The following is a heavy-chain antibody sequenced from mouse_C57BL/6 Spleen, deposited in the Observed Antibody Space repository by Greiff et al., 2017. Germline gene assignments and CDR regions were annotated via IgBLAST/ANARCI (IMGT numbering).Heavy chain of an antibody. V-gene: IGHV1-50*01. J-gene: IGHJ4*01. CDR3: ARRGGKDYYAMDY. Sequence: VQLQQPGAELVKPGASVKLSCKASGYTFTSHWMQWVKQRPGQGLEWIGEIDPSDSYTNYNQKFKGKATLTVDTSSSTAYMQLSSLTSEDSAVYYCARRGGKDYYAMDYWGQGTSVTVSS. D-gene: IGHD2-1*01. CDR2: IDPSDSYT. CDR1: GYTFTSHW.